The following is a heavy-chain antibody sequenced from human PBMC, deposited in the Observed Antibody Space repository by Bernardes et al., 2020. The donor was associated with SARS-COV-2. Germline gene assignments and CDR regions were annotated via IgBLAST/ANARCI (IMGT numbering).Heavy chain of an antibody. V-gene: IGHV3-74*01. CDR1: GFSFSTSW. D-gene: IGHD4-17*01. CDR3: VKGGYDYGDWDY. Sequence: GGSLRLSCAASGFSFSTSWVHWVRQTPGKGLVWVSRINSDGSSTNYADSVKGRFTISRDNAKNTLYLQMNSLRGEDTAVYYCVKGGYDYGDWDYWGQGTLVTVSS. CDR2: INSDGSST. J-gene: IGHJ4*02.